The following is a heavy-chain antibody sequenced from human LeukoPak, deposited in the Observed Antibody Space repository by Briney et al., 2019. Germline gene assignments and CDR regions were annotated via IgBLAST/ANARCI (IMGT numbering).Heavy chain of an antibody. D-gene: IGHD2-8*01. Sequence: PSETLSLTCAVYGGSFSGYYWSWIRQPPGKGLEWIGEINHSGSTNYNPSLKSRVTISVGTSKNQFSLKLSSVTAADTAVYYCAGGPSGVAFIWGQGTMVTVSS. V-gene: IGHV4-34*01. CDR2: INHSGST. CDR1: GGSFSGYY. J-gene: IGHJ3*02. CDR3: AGGPSGVAFI.